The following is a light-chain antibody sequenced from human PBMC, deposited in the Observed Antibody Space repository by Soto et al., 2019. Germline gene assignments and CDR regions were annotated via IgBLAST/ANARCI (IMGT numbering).Light chain of an antibody. V-gene: IGKV3-20*01. J-gene: IGKJ1*01. CDR2: GAS. CDR3: QQYGSSPWT. CDR1: QSVSSSY. Sequence: EIVLTQSPGTLSLSPGERATLSCRASQSVSSSYLAWSQQKPGQAPRPLIYGASSRAIGIPDGFSGSGSGPDFTLTISRLEPEDCAVYYCQQYGSSPWTFGQGNKVEIK.